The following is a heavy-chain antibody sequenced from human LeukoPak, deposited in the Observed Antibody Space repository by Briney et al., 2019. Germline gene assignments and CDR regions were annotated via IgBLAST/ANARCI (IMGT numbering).Heavy chain of an antibody. CDR2: ISSSSSYI. CDR1: GFTFSSYS. Sequence: PGGSLRLSCAASGFTFSSYSMNWVRQAPGKGLEWVSSISSSSSYIYYADSVKGRFTISRDNAKNSLYLQMNSLRAEDTAVYYCATGPDYYYYMDVWGKGTTVTVSS. CDR3: ATGPDYYYYMDV. J-gene: IGHJ6*03. D-gene: IGHD3-10*01. V-gene: IGHV3-21*01.